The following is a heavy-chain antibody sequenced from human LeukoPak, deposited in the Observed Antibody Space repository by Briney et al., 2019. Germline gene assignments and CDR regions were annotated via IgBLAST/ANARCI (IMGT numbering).Heavy chain of an antibody. CDR1: GYSFTSYW. Sequence: GESLKISCKGSGYSFTSYWIGWVRQMPGKGLEWMGIIYPGDSDTRYSPSFQGQVTISADKSISTAYLQWSSLKASDTAMYYCARLKGLEYYYYGMDVWGQGTTVTVSS. CDR3: ARLKGLEYYYYGMDV. CDR2: IYPGDSDT. V-gene: IGHV5-51*01. D-gene: IGHD3-3*01. J-gene: IGHJ6*02.